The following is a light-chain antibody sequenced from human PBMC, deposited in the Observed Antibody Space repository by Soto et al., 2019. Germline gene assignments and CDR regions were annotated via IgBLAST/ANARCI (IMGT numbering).Light chain of an antibody. CDR1: QSVNSN. V-gene: IGKV3-15*01. Sequence: EMVRTQSPAILSVYRWEIATLSCRVSQSVNSNYLAWYQQHPGQPPRLLIYGISTRATGIPARFSGSGSGTEFSLTISSLQSEDFAVYYCQQYSKWPITFGQGTRLEIK. CDR2: GIS. CDR3: QQYSKWPIT. J-gene: IGKJ5*01.